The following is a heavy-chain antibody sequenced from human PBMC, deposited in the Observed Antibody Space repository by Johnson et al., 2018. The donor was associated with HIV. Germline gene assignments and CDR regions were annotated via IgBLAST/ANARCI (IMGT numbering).Heavy chain of an antibody. J-gene: IGHJ3*02. CDR2: ISYDGSNK. V-gene: IGHV3-30*04. CDR1: GFTFSSYA. Sequence: QVQLVESGGGVVQPGRSLRLSCAASGFTFSSYAMHWVRQAPGKGLEWVAVISYDGSNKYYADSVKGRLTISRDNSKNTLYLQMNSLRAEDTAVYYCAKDRGYGGNLDAFDIWGQGTMVTVSS. D-gene: IGHD4-23*01. CDR3: AKDRGYGGNLDAFDI.